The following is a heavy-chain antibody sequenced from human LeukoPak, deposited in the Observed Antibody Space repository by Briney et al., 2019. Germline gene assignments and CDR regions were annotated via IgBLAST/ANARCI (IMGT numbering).Heavy chain of an antibody. CDR3: ARGSFRYCSGGSCSWSSGAKFDY. CDR2: IYYSGST. Sequence: PSETLSLTCTVSGGSISSSSYYWGWIRQPPGKGLEWIGSIYYSGSTNYNPSLKSRVTISVDTSKNQFSLKLSSVTAADTAVYYCARGSFRYCSGGSCSWSSGAKFDYWGQGTLVTVSS. J-gene: IGHJ4*02. CDR1: GGSISSSSYY. D-gene: IGHD2-15*01. V-gene: IGHV4-39*07.